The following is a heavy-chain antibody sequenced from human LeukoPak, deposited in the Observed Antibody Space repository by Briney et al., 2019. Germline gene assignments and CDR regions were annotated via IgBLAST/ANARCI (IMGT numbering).Heavy chain of an antibody. CDR1: GGSFGGYY. J-gene: IGHJ4*02. V-gene: IGHV4-34*01. Sequence: PSETLSLTCAVYGGSFGGYYWSWIRQPPGKGLEWIGEINHSGSTNYNPSLKSRVTISVDTSKNQFSLKLSSVTAADTAVYYCARGYSSGWSGYWGQGTLVTVSS. D-gene: IGHD6-19*01. CDR3: ARGYSSGWSGY. CDR2: INHSGST.